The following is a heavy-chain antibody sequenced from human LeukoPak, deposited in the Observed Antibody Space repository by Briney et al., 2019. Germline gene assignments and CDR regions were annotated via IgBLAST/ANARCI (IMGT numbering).Heavy chain of an antibody. CDR3: AREGVYSSGWYTHPVAQYYFDY. V-gene: IGHV6-1*01. Sequence: SQTLSLTCAISGDSVSSNSAAWNWIRQSPSRGLEWLGRTYYRSKWYNDYAVSVKSRITINPDTSKNQFSLQLNSVTPEDTAVYYCAREGVYSSGWYTHPVAQYYFDYWGQGTLVTVSS. CDR2: TYYRSKWYN. D-gene: IGHD6-19*01. J-gene: IGHJ4*02. CDR1: GDSVSSNSAA.